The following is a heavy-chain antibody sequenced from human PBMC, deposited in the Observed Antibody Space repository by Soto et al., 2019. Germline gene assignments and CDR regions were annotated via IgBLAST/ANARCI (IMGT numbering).Heavy chain of an antibody. D-gene: IGHD2-2*01. CDR3: AKHPVPAANAAEYSQH. CDR2: ISGSGGST. V-gene: IGHV3-23*01. J-gene: IGHJ1*01. CDR1: GFTFSSYA. Sequence: AGGSLRLSCAASGFTFSSYAMSWVRQAPGKGLEWVSAISGSGGSTYYADSVKGRFTISRDNSKNTLYLQMNSLRAEDTAVYYCAKHPVPAANAAEYSQHWGQGTLVTVSS.